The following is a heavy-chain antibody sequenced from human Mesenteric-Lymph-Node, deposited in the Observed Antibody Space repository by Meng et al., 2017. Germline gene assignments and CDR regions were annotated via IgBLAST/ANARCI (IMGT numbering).Heavy chain of an antibody. J-gene: IGHJ4*02. CDR3: ARAGIQSGSYYPLDY. V-gene: IGHV4-4*07. CDR2: IYTSGST. Sequence: SETLSLTCSVSGGSISGNYGNWIRQPAGKGLEWIGRIYTSGSTNYNPSLKSRVTVSIDTSKYQFSLKLSSVTAAVTALYYCARAGIQSGSYYPLDYWGQGTLVTVSS. CDR1: GGSISGNY. D-gene: IGHD1-26*01.